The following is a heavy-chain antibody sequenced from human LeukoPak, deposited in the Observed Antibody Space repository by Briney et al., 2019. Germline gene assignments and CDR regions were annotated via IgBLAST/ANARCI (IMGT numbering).Heavy chain of an antibody. D-gene: IGHD5-18*01. CDR2: IYYSGST. J-gene: IGHJ4*02. Sequence: SETLSLTCTVSGSSISSYYWSWIRQPPGKGLEWIGYIYYSGSTNHNPSLKSRVTISVDTSKNQFSLKLSSVTAADTAVYYCASGYSYGPLDYWGQGTLVTVSS. CDR1: GSSISSYY. CDR3: ASGYSYGPLDY. V-gene: IGHV4-59*01.